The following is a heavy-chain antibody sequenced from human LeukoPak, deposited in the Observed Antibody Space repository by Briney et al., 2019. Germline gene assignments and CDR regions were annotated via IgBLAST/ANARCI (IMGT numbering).Heavy chain of an antibody. CDR2: ICANDGNT. Sequence: GGSLRLSCAASGLTFRNYAMSWVRQAPGKGLEWVSVICANDGNTYYADAVKGRFTISRANSKDTLYLQMDSLRAEDTAVYYCAKGSGSSCYSPCDYWGQGILVTVSS. V-gene: IGHV3-23*01. J-gene: IGHJ4*02. D-gene: IGHD2-15*01. CDR3: AKGSGSSCYSPCDY. CDR1: GLTFRNYA.